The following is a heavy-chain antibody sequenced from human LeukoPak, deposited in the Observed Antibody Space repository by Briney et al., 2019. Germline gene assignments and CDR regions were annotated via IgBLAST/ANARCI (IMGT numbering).Heavy chain of an antibody. CDR1: RVSSSIYW. CDR2: IEQDGTDK. Sequence: GGSPRLSCAASRVSSSIYWITCGSAALGGGRERVANIEQDGTDKYYVDSVKGRFTISRDNAKNSLFLQVRSVRADDTAVYYCARASMGGRDYHLDSWGKGTLVTVPS. V-gene: IGHV3-7*01. J-gene: IGHJ4*02. D-gene: IGHD4/OR15-4a*01. CDR3: ARASMGGRDYHLDS.